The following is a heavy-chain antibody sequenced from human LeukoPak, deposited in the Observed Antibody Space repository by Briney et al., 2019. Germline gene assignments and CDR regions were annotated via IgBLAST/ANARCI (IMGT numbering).Heavy chain of an antibody. CDR3: ARAAEFAREGFDY. Sequence: SETLSLTCTVSGGSISSSSYDRGWIRQPPGKGLEWIGEINHSGSTNYNPSLKSRVTISVDTSKNQFSLKLSSVTAADTAVYYCARAAEFAREGFDYWGQGTLVTVSS. J-gene: IGHJ4*02. V-gene: IGHV4-39*07. CDR2: INHSGST. CDR1: GGSISSSSYD.